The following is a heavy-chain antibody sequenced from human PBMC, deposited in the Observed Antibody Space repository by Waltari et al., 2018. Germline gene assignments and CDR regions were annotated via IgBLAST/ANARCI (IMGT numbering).Heavy chain of an antibody. Sequence: QVQLVQSGAEVKKPGSSVKVSCKASGGTFSSYAISWVRQAPGQGLAWMGGIIPILGIANDAQKFQGRVTITADESTSTAYMELSSLRSEDTAVYYCARGNRLRWHVYAFDIWGQGTMVTVSS. CDR3: ARGNRLRWHVYAFDI. V-gene: IGHV1-69*04. CDR2: IIPILGIA. D-gene: IGHD4-17*01. CDR1: GGTFSSYA. J-gene: IGHJ3*02.